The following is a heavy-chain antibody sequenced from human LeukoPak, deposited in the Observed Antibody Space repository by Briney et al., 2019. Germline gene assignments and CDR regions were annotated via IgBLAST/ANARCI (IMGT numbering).Heavy chain of an antibody. CDR2: ISASRDIT. D-gene: IGHD1-1*01. CDR3: ARDLVQLERPFDY. Sequence: GGSLRLSCAASGFNYSSYTMNWVRQAPGMGLEWLSYISASRDITYYADSVKGRFTISRDNAKNSLYLQMNSLRAEDTAVYYCARDLVQLERPFDYWGQGTLVTVSS. V-gene: IGHV3-48*04. J-gene: IGHJ4*02. CDR1: GFNYSSYT.